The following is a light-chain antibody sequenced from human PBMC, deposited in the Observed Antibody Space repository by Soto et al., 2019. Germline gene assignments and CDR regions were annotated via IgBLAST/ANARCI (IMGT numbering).Light chain of an antibody. J-gene: IGLJ1*01. V-gene: IGLV1-51*01. CDR1: SSNIGGNS. Sequence: QSVLTQPPSVSAAPGQRVTISCSGSSSNIGGNSVSWCQQLPGTAPKLLIYDDDKRPSGIPDRFSGSKSGTSATLRITGFQTGDEADHYCGSWDSSMSAYVFGTGTKVTVL. CDR3: GSWDSSMSAYV. CDR2: DDD.